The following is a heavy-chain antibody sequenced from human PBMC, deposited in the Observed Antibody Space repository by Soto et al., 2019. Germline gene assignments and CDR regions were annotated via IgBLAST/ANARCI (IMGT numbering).Heavy chain of an antibody. CDR2: INPNSGGT. Sequence: ASVKVSCKASGYTFTYYYMHWVRQAPGQGLEWMGWINPNSGGTNYAQKFQGRVTMTRDTSISTAYMDLSRLRYDDTAVYYCARLPPTSLYYYGMDVWGQGTTVTVSS. J-gene: IGHJ6*02. V-gene: IGHV1-2*02. CDR3: ARLPPTSLYYYGMDV. CDR1: GYTFTYYY. D-gene: IGHD2-2*01.